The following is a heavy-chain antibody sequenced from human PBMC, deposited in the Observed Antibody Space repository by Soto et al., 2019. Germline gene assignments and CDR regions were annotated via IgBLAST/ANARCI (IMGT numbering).Heavy chain of an antibody. CDR2: IYPGDSDT. CDR3: ARAATVTNYYYYGMDV. CDR1: GYSFTSYW. V-gene: IGHV5-51*01. D-gene: IGHD4-17*01. Sequence: PGESLKISCKGSGYSFTSYWIGWVRQMPGKGLEWMGIIYPGDSDTRYSPSFQGQVTISADKSISTAYLQWSSLKASDTAMYYCARAATVTNYYYYGMDVWGQGTTVTVSS. J-gene: IGHJ6*02.